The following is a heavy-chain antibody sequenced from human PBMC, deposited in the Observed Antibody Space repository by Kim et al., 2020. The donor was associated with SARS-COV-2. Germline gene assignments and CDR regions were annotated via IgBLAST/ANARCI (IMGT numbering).Heavy chain of an antibody. CDR3: ARARGGTMIVVVIGAFDI. D-gene: IGHD3-22*01. Sequence: LKGHVTIPVDTSKNQFSLKLSSVTAADTAVYYCARARGGTMIVVVIGAFDIWGQGTMVTVSS. J-gene: IGHJ3*02. V-gene: IGHV4-31*01.